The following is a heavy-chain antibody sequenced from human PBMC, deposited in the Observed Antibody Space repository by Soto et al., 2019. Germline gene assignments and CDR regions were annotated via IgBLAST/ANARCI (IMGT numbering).Heavy chain of an antibody. V-gene: IGHV3-23*01. CDR2: ISGSGGST. CDR1: GFTFSSYA. CDR3: AKGLGVEWLLFDY. J-gene: IGHJ4*02. Sequence: GGSLRLSCAASGFTFSSYAMSWVRQAPGKGLEWVSAISGSGGSTYYADSVKGQFTISRDNSKNTLYLQMNSLRAEDTAVYYCAKGLGVEWLLFDYWGQGTLVTVSS. D-gene: IGHD3-3*01.